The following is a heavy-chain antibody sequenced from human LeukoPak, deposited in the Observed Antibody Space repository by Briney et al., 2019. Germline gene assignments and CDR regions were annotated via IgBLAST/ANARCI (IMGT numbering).Heavy chain of an antibody. CDR1: GFTFSLYW. J-gene: IGHJ6*03. CDR2: INPDGSQK. CDR3: AIIAAQGDYYYYYMDV. V-gene: IGHV3-7*01. Sequence: PGGSLRLSCAASGFTFSLYWMTWVRHSPGKGLEWVADINPDGSQKYSVDSVKGRFTISRDNAKNSLFLQMNSLRAEDTAVYYCAIIAAQGDYYYYYMDVWGKGTTVTVSS. D-gene: IGHD6-6*01.